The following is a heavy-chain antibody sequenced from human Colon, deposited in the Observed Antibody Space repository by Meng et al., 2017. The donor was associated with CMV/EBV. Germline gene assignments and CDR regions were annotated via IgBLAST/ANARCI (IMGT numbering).Heavy chain of an antibody. CDR3: ASETEGSNYDAFDI. D-gene: IGHD4-11*01. J-gene: IGHJ3*02. CDR2: IRSSGSNI. V-gene: IGHV3-48*03. CDR1: GFTFSHYE. Sequence: GESLKISCVVSGFTFSHYEMNWVRQAPGKGLEWVSYIRSSGSNIQYADSVKGRFTISRDNAKNSLYLQMSSLRAEDTAVYYCASETEGSNYDAFDIWGQGTVVTVSS.